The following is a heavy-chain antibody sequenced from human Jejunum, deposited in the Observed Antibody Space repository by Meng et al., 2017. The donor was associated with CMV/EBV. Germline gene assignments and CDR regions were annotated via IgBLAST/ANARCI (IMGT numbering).Heavy chain of an antibody. Sequence: EVQLVEAGGGLVQPGGSLRLSCAASGFTFRNYGMSWVRQAPGKGLEWVSSISGSGDSTNYADSVKGRFTISRDNSKNTLDLQMNSLRADDTAVYYCAKNYDFPDWGQGTLVTVS. CDR3: AKNYDFPD. CDR2: ISGSGDST. V-gene: IGHV3-23*04. D-gene: IGHD3-3*01. J-gene: IGHJ4*02. CDR1: GFTFRNYG.